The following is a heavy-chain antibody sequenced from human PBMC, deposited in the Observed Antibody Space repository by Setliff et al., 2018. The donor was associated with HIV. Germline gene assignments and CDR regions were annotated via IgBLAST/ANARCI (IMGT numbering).Heavy chain of an antibody. J-gene: IGHJ4*02. D-gene: IGHD5-12*01. CDR3: AKDGWGYDYVGAYYFDY. CDR2: ISWDGDMT. V-gene: IGHV3-43*01. CDR1: GFTFDDYT. Sequence: PGGSLRLPCAASGFTFDDYTMHWVRQAPGKCLEWVSLISWDGDMTYYADSVKGRFTISRDNSKNSLYLQMNSLTTEDTGLYYCAKDGWGYDYVGAYYFDYWGQGTPVTVSS.